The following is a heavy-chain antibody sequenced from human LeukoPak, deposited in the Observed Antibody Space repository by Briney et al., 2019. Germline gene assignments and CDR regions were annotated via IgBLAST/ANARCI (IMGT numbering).Heavy chain of an antibody. D-gene: IGHD6-19*01. J-gene: IGHJ6*03. Sequence: SETLSLTCTVYGGSISSYYWSWIRQPAGKGLEWIGRIYTGGSTNYNPSLKSRVTMSVDTSKNQFSLKLSSVTAADTAVYYCVRSSGWYYYYYYMDVWGKGTTVTISS. V-gene: IGHV4-4*07. CDR2: IYTGGST. CDR1: GGSISSYY. CDR3: VRSSGWYYYYYYMDV.